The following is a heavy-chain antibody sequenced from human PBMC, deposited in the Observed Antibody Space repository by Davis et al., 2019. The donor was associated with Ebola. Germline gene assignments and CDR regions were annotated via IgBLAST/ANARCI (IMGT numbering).Heavy chain of an antibody. V-gene: IGHV3-11*06. Sequence: GESLKISCTASGFTFGDYAMSWFRQAPGKGLEWVSYISSSSSYTNYADSVKGRFTISRDNAKNSLYLQMNSLRAEDTAVYYCARVGSYDFWSGYRSSWFDPWGQGTLVTVSS. CDR2: ISSSSSYT. D-gene: IGHD3-3*01. J-gene: IGHJ5*02. CDR1: GFTFGDYA. CDR3: ARVGSYDFWSGYRSSWFDP.